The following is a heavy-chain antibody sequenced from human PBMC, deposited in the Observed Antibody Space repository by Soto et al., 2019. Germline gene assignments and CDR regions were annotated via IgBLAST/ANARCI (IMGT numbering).Heavy chain of an antibody. CDR2: ISAYNGNT. D-gene: IGHD6-6*01. J-gene: IGHJ5*02. V-gene: IGHV1-18*04. Sequence: GGSLRLSCAASGFTFTSYGISWVRQAPGQGLEWMGWISAYNGNTNYAQKLRGRVTMTTDTSTSTAYMELRSLRSDDTAVYYCAREVAARRRWFDPWGQGTLVTVSS. CDR3: AREVAARRRWFDP. CDR1: GFTFTSYG.